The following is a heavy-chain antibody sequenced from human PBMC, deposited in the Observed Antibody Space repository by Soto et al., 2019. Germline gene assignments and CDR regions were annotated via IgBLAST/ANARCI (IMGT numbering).Heavy chain of an antibody. V-gene: IGHV4-31*03. CDR1: GGSISIGGYY. D-gene: IGHD3-3*01. Sequence: QVQLQESGPGLVKPSQTLSLTCTVSGGSISIGGYYWSWIRQHPGKGLEWIGYLYYSGSTYYNSSLKSRVSISVDTSKNQFSLKMSSVTAADTAVHYCARGRAGFFWSGRSDNCFDPWGQGTLVTVSS. J-gene: IGHJ5*02. CDR3: ARGRAGFFWSGRSDNCFDP. CDR2: LYYSGST.